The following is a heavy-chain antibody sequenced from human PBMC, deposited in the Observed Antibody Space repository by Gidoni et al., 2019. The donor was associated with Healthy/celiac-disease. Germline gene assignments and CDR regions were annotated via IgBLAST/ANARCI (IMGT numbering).Heavy chain of an antibody. CDR3: ARDQLLRFRVSWFDP. V-gene: IGHV1-69*01. CDR1: GVTFSSYA. Sequence: QVQLVQSGAEVKKPGSSGQVSCKASGVTFSSYAISWVRQAPGQGLEWMGGSIPIFGTANYAQKFQGRVTITADESTSTAYMELSSLRSEDTAVYYCARDQLLRFRVSWFDPWGQGTLVTVSS. CDR2: SIPIFGTA. J-gene: IGHJ5*02. D-gene: IGHD5-12*01.